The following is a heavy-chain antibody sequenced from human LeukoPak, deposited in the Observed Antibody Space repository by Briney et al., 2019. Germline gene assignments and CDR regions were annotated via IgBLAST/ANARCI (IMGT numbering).Heavy chain of an antibody. D-gene: IGHD2-2*02. CDR3: ARSAGGVVVPAAIPRDYYCYYYMDV. CDR2: IIPIIGTA. J-gene: IGHJ6*03. CDR1: GDTFSTYA. Sequence: SVKVSCKASGDTFSTYAISWVRQAPGQGLEWMGGIIPIIGTANYAQKFQGRVTITADEYTSTAYMELSSLRSEDTAVYYCARSAGGVVVPAAIPRDYYCYYYMDVWGKGTTVTVSS. V-gene: IGHV1-69*13.